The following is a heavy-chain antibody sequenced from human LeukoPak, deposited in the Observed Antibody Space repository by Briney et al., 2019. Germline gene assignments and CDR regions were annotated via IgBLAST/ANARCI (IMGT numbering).Heavy chain of an antibody. CDR2: ISGSGGST. D-gene: IGHD6-13*01. J-gene: IGHJ3*02. V-gene: IGHV3-23*01. CDR3: AEEVIAAAGIPYAFDI. CDR1: GFTFSSYA. Sequence: PGGSLRLSCAASGFTFSSYAMSWVRQAPGKGLEWVSAISGSGGSTYYADSVKGRFTISRDNSKNTLYLQMNSLRAEDTAVYYSAEEVIAAAGIPYAFDIWGQGTMVTVPS.